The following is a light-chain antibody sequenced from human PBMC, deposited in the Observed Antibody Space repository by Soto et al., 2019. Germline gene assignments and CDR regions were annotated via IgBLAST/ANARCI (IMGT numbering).Light chain of an antibody. J-gene: IGKJ1*01. CDR1: QSFSSSY. CDR3: QQYVTSPPGT. Sequence: IVLMQSPGTLSFSPGERATLSCRASQSFSSSYLAWYQQKPGQAPRLLIYGASSRATGIPDRFSGSGSGTDFTLTISRLEPGDFAVYYCQQYVTSPPGTFGQGTKVEIK. V-gene: IGKV3-20*01. CDR2: GAS.